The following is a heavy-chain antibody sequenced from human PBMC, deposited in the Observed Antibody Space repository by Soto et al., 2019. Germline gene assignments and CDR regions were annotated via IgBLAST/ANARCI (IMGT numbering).Heavy chain of an antibody. V-gene: IGHV3-53*04. CDR1: GFTVSSNF. CDR3: ARAVSSWATYYFDY. Sequence: EVQLVESGGGLVQPGGSLRLSCAASGFTVSSNFMSWVRQAPGKGLEWVSVIHSGGSTYYADSVKGRFTISGPNSENSVYLQMNSLKAEDTAVYFCARAVSSWATYYFDYWGQGTLVTVSS. D-gene: IGHD6-13*01. J-gene: IGHJ4*02. CDR2: IHSGGST.